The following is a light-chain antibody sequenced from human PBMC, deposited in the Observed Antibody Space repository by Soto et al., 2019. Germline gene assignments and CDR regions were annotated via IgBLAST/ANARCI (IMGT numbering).Light chain of an antibody. V-gene: IGKV3-20*01. Sequence: EIVMTQSPATLSVSPGERATLSCRASQSVSSTLAWYQQKPGQAPRLLIYGASRRATGIPDRFSGSGSGTDFTLTISRLEPEDFAVYYCQQYGSSPITFGQGTRREIK. CDR2: GAS. J-gene: IGKJ5*01. CDR3: QQYGSSPIT. CDR1: QSVSST.